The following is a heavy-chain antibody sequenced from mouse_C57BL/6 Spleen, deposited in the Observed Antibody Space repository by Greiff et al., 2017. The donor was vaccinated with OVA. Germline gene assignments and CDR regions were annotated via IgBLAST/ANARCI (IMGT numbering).Heavy chain of an antibody. J-gene: IGHJ4*01. Sequence: EVQLVESGGGLVKPGGSLKLSCAASGFTFSDYGMHWVRQSPEKGLEWVAYISSASSTIYYADTVKGRFTISRDNAKNTLFLQMTSLRSEDTAMYYCARPYYYGSSYAMDYWGKGTSVTVSS. D-gene: IGHD1-1*01. CDR3: ARPYYYGSSYAMDY. V-gene: IGHV5-17*01. CDR1: GFTFSDYG. CDR2: ISSASSTI.